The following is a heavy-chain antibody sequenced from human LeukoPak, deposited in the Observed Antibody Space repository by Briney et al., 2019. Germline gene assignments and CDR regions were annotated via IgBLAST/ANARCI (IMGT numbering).Heavy chain of an antibody. CDR2: IYYSGNT. CDR3: AREPRSSSGWSRGVDY. J-gene: IGHJ4*02. Sequence: PSETLSLTCTVPGGSISSYYWSWIRQPPGKGLEWIGYIYYSGNTNYNPSLKSRVTILVDTSKNQFSLKLSSVTAADTAVYYCAREPRSSSGWSRGVDYWGQGTLVTVSS. V-gene: IGHV4-59*01. CDR1: GGSISSYY. D-gene: IGHD6-19*01.